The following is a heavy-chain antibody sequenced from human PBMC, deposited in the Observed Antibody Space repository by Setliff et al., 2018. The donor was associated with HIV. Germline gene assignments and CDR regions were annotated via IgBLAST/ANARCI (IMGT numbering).Heavy chain of an antibody. Sequence: SETLSLTCTVSGGSISSSSDYWGWIRQPPGKGLEWIGNIYYSGRTYYNPSLKSRVTISVDTSKNQFSLKLSSVTVADTAVYYCARTQQTYYYDSSGYYFDYWGQGTLVTVSS. V-gene: IGHV4-39*01. CDR2: IYYSGRT. CDR3: ARTQQTYYYDSSGYYFDY. D-gene: IGHD3-22*01. J-gene: IGHJ4*02. CDR1: GGSISSSSDY.